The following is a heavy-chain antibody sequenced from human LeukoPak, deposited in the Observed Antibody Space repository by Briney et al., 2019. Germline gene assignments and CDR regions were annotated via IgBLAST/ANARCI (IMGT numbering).Heavy chain of an antibody. CDR2: IYHSGST. CDR1: GGSISSSNW. Sequence: PSETLSLTCAVSGGSISSSNWWSWVRQPPGKGLEWIGEIYHSGSTNYNPSLKSRVTISVDKSKNQFSLKLSSVTAADTAVYYCAKDDTYYYDTSGYSVFDYWGQGTLVTVSS. J-gene: IGHJ4*02. D-gene: IGHD3-22*01. CDR3: AKDDTYYYDTSGYSVFDY. V-gene: IGHV4-4*02.